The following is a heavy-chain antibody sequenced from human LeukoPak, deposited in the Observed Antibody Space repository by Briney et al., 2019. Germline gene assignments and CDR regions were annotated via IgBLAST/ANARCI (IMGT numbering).Heavy chain of an antibody. Sequence: GGSLRLSRAASGFSFSDYYMRWVRQAPGKGLEWVANIKSDGSEQYYADSVKGRFTISRGNAKNSLYLQMNSLRADDTAVYYCARAAYYSSDYWGQGILVTVSS. CDR3: ARAAYYSSDY. CDR2: IKSDGSEQ. V-gene: IGHV3-7*01. CDR1: GFSFSDYY. D-gene: IGHD3-10*01. J-gene: IGHJ4*02.